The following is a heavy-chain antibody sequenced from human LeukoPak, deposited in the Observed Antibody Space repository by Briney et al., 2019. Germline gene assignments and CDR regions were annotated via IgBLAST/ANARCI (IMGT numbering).Heavy chain of an antibody. CDR2: ISTSGTP. Sequence: SETLSLTCAVYGGSFSGYYWSWIRQPPGKGLEWIGRISTSGTPNYNPSFRGRLTISIDTSKNQFSLNLRSVTAAETGIYYCARGPYWGQGTLVTVSS. CDR1: GGSFSGYY. CDR3: ARGPY. J-gene: IGHJ4*02. V-gene: IGHV4-59*10.